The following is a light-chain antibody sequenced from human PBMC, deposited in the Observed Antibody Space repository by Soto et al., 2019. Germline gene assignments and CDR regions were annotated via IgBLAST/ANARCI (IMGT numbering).Light chain of an antibody. CDR3: QQYNNAPRT. CDR2: DAS. J-gene: IGKJ2*01. CDR1: QSVSTH. Sequence: IVMTQSPATLSVSPAGRVTLSCRASQSVSTHLAWYQQTRGQAPRLLMFDASNRATGIPARFSGSGSGTEFTLTIGSLQSEDSEIYYCQQYNNAPRTFGQGTKVEIK. V-gene: IGKV3-15*01.